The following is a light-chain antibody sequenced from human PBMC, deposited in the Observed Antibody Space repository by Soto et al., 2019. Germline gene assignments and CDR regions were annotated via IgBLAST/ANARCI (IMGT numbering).Light chain of an antibody. CDR1: HVVSNY. J-gene: IGKJ2*01. CDR3: QHYYSYPYT. V-gene: IGKV1-8*01. CDR2: AAS. Sequence: AIRMTQSPSSLSASIGDRVTITCRASHVVSNYLAWYQQKPGKAPKALIYAASFLQSGVPSRFSGSGSGTDFSLTISFLQSEDFATYYCQHYYSYPYTFGQGTTRQMK.